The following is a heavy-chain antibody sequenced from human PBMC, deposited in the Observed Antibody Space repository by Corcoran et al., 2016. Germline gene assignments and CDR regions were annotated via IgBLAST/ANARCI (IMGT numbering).Heavy chain of an antibody. CDR1: GGSLDDYY. D-gene: IGHD3-10*01. CDR3: ARGVLVVVYATFDY. V-gene: IGHV4-34*01. Sequence: QVQLQQWGAGLLKPSETLSLTCGVYGGSLDDYYWTWIRQSPGKGLEWIGEIIHSGRTNYNPSLKSRVTMSVDTSKNQFSLKLNYVTAADTAVYYCARGVLVVVYATFDYWGQGALVTVSS. J-gene: IGHJ4*02. CDR2: IIHSGRT.